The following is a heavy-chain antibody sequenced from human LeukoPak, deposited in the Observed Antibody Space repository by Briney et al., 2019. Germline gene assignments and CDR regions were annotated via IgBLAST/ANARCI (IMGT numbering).Heavy chain of an antibody. CDR3: LGGLGATTGFFDY. CDR1: GYSISSGYY. CDR2: IYHSGST. Sequence: SETLSLTCTVSGYSISSGYYWGWIRPPPGKGLEWIGSIYHSGSTYYNPSLKSRVTISVDTSKNQFSLKLSSVTAADTAVYYCLGGLGATTGFFDYWGQGTLVTVSS. V-gene: IGHV4-38-2*02. J-gene: IGHJ4*02. D-gene: IGHD1-26*01.